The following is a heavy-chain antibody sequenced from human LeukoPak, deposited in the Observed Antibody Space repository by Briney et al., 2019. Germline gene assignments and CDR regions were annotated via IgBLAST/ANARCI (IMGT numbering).Heavy chain of an antibody. CDR2: KKEDGWEK. Sequence: GGPLRLLCAASIYTFNLYNKHWAPGARGRAGVCVANKKEDGWEKYCVDSVKGRFPISRDNAKNSLYLQMNILRAEDTAVYYCVRWYSSSWTYYCYYGMDVWGQGTTVTVSS. V-gene: IGHV3-7*04. CDR3: VRWYSSSWTYYCYYGMDV. D-gene: IGHD6-13*01. CDR1: IYTFNLYN. J-gene: IGHJ6*02.